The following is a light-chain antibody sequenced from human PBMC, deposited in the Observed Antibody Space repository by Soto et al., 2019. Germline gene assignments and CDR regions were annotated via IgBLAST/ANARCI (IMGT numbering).Light chain of an antibody. CDR3: QQRSNWPPT. CDR1: QSVSRY. Sequence: EIVLTQSPATLSLSPGERATLSCRASQSVSRYLAWYQHKPGQAPRLLIYDTSNRATGIPARVSGSGSGTDFTLTISSLEPEDFEVYYCQQRSNWPPTFGQGTKVDIK. V-gene: IGKV3-11*01. CDR2: DTS. J-gene: IGKJ1*01.